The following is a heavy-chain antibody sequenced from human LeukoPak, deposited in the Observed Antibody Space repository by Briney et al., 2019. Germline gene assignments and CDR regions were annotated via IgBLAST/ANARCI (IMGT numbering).Heavy chain of an antibody. Sequence: GGSLRLSCAASGFTVSSNDMSWVRQAPGRGLKWVSVTYSGAGTYYADSVKGRFTVSRDNSRNTLYLQMNSLRVEDTAVYYCARDLTGALDYWGQGTLVTVSS. J-gene: IGHJ4*02. V-gene: IGHV3-53*01. CDR3: ARDLTGALDY. CDR1: GFTVSSND. CDR2: TYSGAGT. D-gene: IGHD1-26*01.